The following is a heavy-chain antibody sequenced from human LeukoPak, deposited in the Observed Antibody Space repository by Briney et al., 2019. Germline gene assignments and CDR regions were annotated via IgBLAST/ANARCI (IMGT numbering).Heavy chain of an antibody. D-gene: IGHD2-15*01. CDR2: ISWNSGSI. CDR1: GFTFDDYA. Sequence: AGGSLRLSCAASGFTFDDYAMHWVRQAPGKGLEWVSGISWNSGSIVYADSVKGRFTISRDNAKNSLYLQMNSLRAEDTALYYCAKDRKYCSGGSCYRVGFDYWGQGALVTVSS. V-gene: IGHV3-9*01. J-gene: IGHJ4*02. CDR3: AKDRKYCSGGSCYRVGFDY.